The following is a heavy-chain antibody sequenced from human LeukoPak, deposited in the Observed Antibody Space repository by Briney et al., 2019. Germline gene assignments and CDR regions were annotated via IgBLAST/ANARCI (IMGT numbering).Heavy chain of an antibody. Sequence: GGSLRLSCAASGSTFSSYSTNWVRRAPGKGLEWVSSISSSSSYIYYADSVKGRFTISRDNAKNSLYLQMNSLRAEDTAVYYCARDLDSSSWYDYWGQGTLVTVSS. CDR3: ARDLDSSSWYDY. J-gene: IGHJ4*02. CDR2: ISSSSSYI. V-gene: IGHV3-21*01. D-gene: IGHD6-13*01. CDR1: GSTFSSYS.